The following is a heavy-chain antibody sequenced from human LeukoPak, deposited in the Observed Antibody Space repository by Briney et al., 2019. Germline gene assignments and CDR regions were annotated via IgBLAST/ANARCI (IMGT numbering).Heavy chain of an antibody. CDR1: GGSISGFC. V-gene: IGHV4-59*08. Sequence: PSETLSLSCTVSGGSISGFCWSWIRQPPGKGLEWIGYIHYSGSTNYNPSLKGRVTISVDTSKNQFSLRLSSVTAADTAVYYCTRHLDYYGSGSYECWGQGTLVTVSS. CDR2: IHYSGST. J-gene: IGHJ4*02. CDR3: TRHLDYYGSGSYEC. D-gene: IGHD3-10*01.